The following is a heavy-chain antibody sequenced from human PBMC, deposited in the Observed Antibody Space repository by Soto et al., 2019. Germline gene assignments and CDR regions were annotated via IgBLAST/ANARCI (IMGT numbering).Heavy chain of an antibody. CDR1: GGSISSYY. J-gene: IGHJ6*03. Sequence: PSETLSLTCTVSGGSISSYYWSWIRQPPGKGLEWIGDIYYSGSTNYNPSLKSRVTISVDTSKNQFSLKLSSVTAADTAVYYCARTKYYDFWSGYYSYYYYMDVWGKGTTVTVSS. V-gene: IGHV4-59*12. D-gene: IGHD3-3*01. CDR3: ARTKYYDFWSGYYSYYYYMDV. CDR2: IYYSGST.